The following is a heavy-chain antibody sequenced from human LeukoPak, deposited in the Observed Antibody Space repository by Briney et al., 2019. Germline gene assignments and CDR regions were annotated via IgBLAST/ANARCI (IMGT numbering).Heavy chain of an antibody. V-gene: IGHV4-59*08. J-gene: IGHJ3*02. D-gene: IGHD5-18*01. CDR3: ARQPSATAAFDI. CDR1: GGTLNNYY. CDR2: IHSNGNT. Sequence: SGTLSLTCVVSGGTLNNYYWSWIRQPPGKGLEWIAYIHSNGNTNYNPSFKSRVTVSVDTSKNQLSLRLTSVAAADMAIYYCARQPSATAAFDIWGQGTMVIVSS.